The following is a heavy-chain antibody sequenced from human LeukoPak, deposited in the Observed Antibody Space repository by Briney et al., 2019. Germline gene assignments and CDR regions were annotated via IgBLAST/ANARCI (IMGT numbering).Heavy chain of an antibody. V-gene: IGHV3-23*01. J-gene: IGHJ4*02. CDR2: ISGSGGST. Sequence: GGSLRLSCVASGFTFRNYYMHWVRQVPGKGLEWVSAISGSGGSTYYADSVKGRFTISRDNSKNTLYLQMNSLRAEDTAVYYCAKDQDYDSSTVDYWGQGTLVTVSS. CDR1: GFTFRNYY. D-gene: IGHD3-22*01. CDR3: AKDQDYDSSTVDY.